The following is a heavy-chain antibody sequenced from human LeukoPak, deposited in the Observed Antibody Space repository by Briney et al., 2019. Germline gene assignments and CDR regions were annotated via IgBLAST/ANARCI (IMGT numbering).Heavy chain of an antibody. V-gene: IGHV1-69*05. J-gene: IGHJ4*02. Sequence: SVKVSCKASGGTFSSYAISWVRQAPGQGLEWMGRIIPIFGTANYAQKFQGRVTITTDESTSTAYMELSSLRSEDTAVYYCARDKQDDSSGYKNLALDYWGQGTLVTVSP. CDR2: IIPIFGTA. D-gene: IGHD3-22*01. CDR1: GGTFSSYA. CDR3: ARDKQDDSSGYKNLALDY.